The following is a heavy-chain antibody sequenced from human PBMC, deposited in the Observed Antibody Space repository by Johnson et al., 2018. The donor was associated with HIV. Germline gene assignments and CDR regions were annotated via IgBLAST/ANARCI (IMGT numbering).Heavy chain of an antibody. Sequence: QVQLVESGGGVVQPGRSLRLSCAASGFTFSSYAMHWVRQAPGKGLEWVAVISYDGSNKYYADSVKGRFTISRDNSKNTLYLQMNSLRAEDTALYYCAVTVCRGGRCYSHDAFDIWGQGTMVTVSS. V-gene: IGHV3-30*04. J-gene: IGHJ3*02. CDR1: GFTFSSYA. D-gene: IGHD2-15*01. CDR3: AVTVCRGGRCYSHDAFDI. CDR2: ISYDGSNK.